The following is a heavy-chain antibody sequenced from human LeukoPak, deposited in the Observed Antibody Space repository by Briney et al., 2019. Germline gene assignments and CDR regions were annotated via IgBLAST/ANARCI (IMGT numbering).Heavy chain of an antibody. CDR3: ARPPHDYGDYREAYFQH. V-gene: IGHV7-4-1*02. CDR1: GYTFTSYA. J-gene: IGHJ1*01. CDR2: INTNTGNP. D-gene: IGHD4-17*01. Sequence: ASVKVSCKASGYTFTSYAMNWVRQAPGQGLEWMGWINTNTGNPTYAQGFTGRFVFSLDTSVNTAYLQISSLKAEDTAVYYCARPPHDYGDYREAYFQHWGQGTLVTVSS.